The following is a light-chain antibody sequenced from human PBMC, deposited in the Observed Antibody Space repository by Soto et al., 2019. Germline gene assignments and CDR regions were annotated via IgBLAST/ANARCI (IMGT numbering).Light chain of an antibody. CDR2: GAS. CDR3: QLYGTSPLT. J-gene: IGKJ4*01. CDR1: QSVSDSY. Sequence: EIVLTQSPGTLSLSPGERATLSCRASQSVSDSYLAWYQQKPGQAPRLLIYGASSRATGIPDRFSGSGSGTDFTLTISRLEPEDFAVYYCQLYGTSPLTFGGGTKVESK. V-gene: IGKV3-20*01.